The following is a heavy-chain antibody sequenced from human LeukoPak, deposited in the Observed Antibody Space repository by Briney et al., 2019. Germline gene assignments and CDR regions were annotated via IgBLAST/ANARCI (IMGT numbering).Heavy chain of an antibody. D-gene: IGHD6-19*01. V-gene: IGHV3-48*01. CDR1: GFTFSSYG. CDR2: ISSSSGSI. Sequence: GGSLRLSCAASGFTFSSYGMNWVRRAPGKGLEWLSYISSSSGSIYYADSVKGRFTISRDNSKNTLYLQMNSLRADDTAVYYCAKRRWLGGIGVADPFDYWGQGTLVTVSS. J-gene: IGHJ4*02. CDR3: AKRRWLGGIGVADPFDY.